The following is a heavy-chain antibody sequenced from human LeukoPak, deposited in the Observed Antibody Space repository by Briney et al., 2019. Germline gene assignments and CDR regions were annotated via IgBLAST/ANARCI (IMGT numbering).Heavy chain of an antibody. D-gene: IGHD1-1*01. Sequence: ASVKVYCKASGYTFTSYGISWVRQAPGQGLEWMGWISAYNGNTNYAQKFQGRVTMTRDTSISTAYMELSRLRSDDTAVYYCARVPAGKSYYYGMDVWGQGTTVTVSS. J-gene: IGHJ6*02. V-gene: IGHV1-18*01. CDR1: GYTFTSYG. CDR3: ARVPAGKSYYYGMDV. CDR2: ISAYNGNT.